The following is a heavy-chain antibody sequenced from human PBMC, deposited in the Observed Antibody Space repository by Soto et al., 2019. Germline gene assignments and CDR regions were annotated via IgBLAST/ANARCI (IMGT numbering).Heavy chain of an antibody. J-gene: IGHJ4*02. D-gene: IGHD3-10*01. CDR3: NTGIDY. CDR2: ISGSGTNT. V-gene: IGHV3-23*01. Sequence: EVQLLESGGGLAQPGGSLRLSCAASGFTFTSYAMTWVRQAPGKGLEWVSTISGSGTNTYYADAVEGRFTISRDSSKNTLYLQMNSLRAEDTAIYFCNTGIDYWGQGTLVSVSS. CDR1: GFTFTSYA.